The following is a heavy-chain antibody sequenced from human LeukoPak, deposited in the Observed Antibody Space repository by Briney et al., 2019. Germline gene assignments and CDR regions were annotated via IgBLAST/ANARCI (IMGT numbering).Heavy chain of an antibody. CDR1: GFTFSSYA. V-gene: IGHV3-23*01. Sequence: GRSLRLSCAASGFTFSSYAMSWVRQAPGKGLEWVSAISGSGGSTYYADSVKGRFTISRDNSKNTLYLQMNSLRAEDTAVYYCAKDPLDYYYGSGSYYDYWGQGTLVTVSS. J-gene: IGHJ4*02. CDR3: AKDPLDYYYGSGSYYDY. CDR2: ISGSGGST. D-gene: IGHD3-10*01.